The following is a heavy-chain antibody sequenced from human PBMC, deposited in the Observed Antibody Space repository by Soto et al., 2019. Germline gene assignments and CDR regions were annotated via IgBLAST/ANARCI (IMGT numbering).Heavy chain of an antibody. CDR1: GYTFTSYC. D-gene: IGHD3-10*01. J-gene: IGHJ5*02. V-gene: IGHV1-18*01. Sequence: ASVKVSCKASGYTFTSYCISWVRQAPGQGLEWMGWISAYNGNTNYAQNLQGRVIMTTDTSTSTAYMELRSLRSDDTAVYYCARDFTMVRRVPRFDPWGQGTLVTVSS. CDR2: ISAYNGNT. CDR3: ARDFTMVRRVPRFDP.